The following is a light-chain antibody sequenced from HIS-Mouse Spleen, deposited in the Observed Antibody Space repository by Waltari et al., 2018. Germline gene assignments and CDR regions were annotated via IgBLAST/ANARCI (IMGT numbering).Light chain of an antibody. V-gene: IGKV1-33*01. CDR3: QQYDNLPYT. J-gene: IGKJ2*01. CDR1: QDISNY. Sequence: DIQITQSPSSLSASVGDRVTYTYQASQDISNYLNWYQQKPGKAPKLLIYDASNLETGVPSRFGGSGSGTDFTFTISRLQPEDIATYYCQQYDNLPYTFGQGTKLEIK. CDR2: DAS.